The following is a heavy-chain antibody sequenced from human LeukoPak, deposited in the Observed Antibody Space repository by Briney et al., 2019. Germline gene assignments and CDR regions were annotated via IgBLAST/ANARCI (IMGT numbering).Heavy chain of an antibody. CDR1: GVSISSSNSY. J-gene: IGHJ5*02. CDR3: ARADDYGDYRWFDP. V-gene: IGHV4-61*05. D-gene: IGHD4-17*01. Sequence: PSETLSLTCSVSGVSISSSNSYWGWIRQPPGKGLEWIGYIYYSGSTNYNPSLKSRVTISVDTSKNQFSLKLSSVTAADTAVYYCARADDYGDYRWFDPWGQGTLVTVSS. CDR2: IYYSGST.